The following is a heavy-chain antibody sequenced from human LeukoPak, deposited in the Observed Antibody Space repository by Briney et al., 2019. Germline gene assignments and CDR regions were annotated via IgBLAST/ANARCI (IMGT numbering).Heavy chain of an antibody. V-gene: IGHV4-59*08. CDR1: GGSISSYY. CDR3: ASCYRWYFDL. CDR2: IYYSGST. Sequence: PSETLSLTCTVSGGSISSYYWSWIRQPPGKGLEWIGYIYYSGSTNYNPSLKSRVTISVDTSKNQFSLKLSFVTAADTAVYYCASCYRWYFDLWGRGTLVTVSS. D-gene: IGHD2-2*01. J-gene: IGHJ2*01.